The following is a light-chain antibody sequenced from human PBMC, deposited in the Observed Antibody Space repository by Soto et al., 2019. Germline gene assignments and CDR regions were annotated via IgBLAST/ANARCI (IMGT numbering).Light chain of an antibody. Sequence: QSVLTQPASVSGSPGQSITISCTGTSSDVGGYNHVSWYQQHPGKAPKLITYEVRNRPSGVSNRLSGSKSGNTASLTISGLQADDEADYYCCSYTSSSIRVFGGGTKGTVL. CDR1: SSDVGGYNH. CDR2: EVR. J-gene: IGLJ3*02. CDR3: CSYTSSSIRV. V-gene: IGLV2-14*01.